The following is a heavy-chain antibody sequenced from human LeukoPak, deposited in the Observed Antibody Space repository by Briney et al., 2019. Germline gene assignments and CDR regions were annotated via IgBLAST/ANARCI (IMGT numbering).Heavy chain of an antibody. CDR1: GYTFTNYY. CDR3: ARDRDHDS. V-gene: IGHV1-2*02. J-gene: IGHJ4*02. Sequence: GASVKVSCKASGYTFTNYYIHWVRQAPGQGLEWMGWINPNSGATNYAQKFQGGVTMTRDTSISTAYMELSRLTSDDTAVYYCARDRDHDSWGQGTLVTVSS. CDR2: INPNSGAT.